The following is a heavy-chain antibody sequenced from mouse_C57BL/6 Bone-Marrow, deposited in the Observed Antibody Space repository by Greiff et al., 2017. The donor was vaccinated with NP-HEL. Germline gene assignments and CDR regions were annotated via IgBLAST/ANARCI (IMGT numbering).Heavy chain of an antibody. V-gene: IGHV5-12*01. CDR2: ISNGGGST. Sequence: EVKLMESGGGLVQPGGSLKLSCAASGFTFSDYYMYWVRQTPEKRLEWVAYISNGGGSTYYPDTVKGRFTISRDNAKNTLYRQMSRLKSEDTAMYYCARPLYSNYPYWYFDVWGTGTTVTVSS. CDR3: ARPLYSNYPYWYFDV. J-gene: IGHJ1*03. D-gene: IGHD2-5*01. CDR1: GFTFSDYY.